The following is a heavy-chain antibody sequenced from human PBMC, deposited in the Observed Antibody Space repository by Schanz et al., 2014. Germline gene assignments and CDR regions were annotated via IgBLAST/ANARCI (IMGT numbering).Heavy chain of an antibody. V-gene: IGHV3-66*01. CDR1: GFTFSTFA. J-gene: IGHJ4*02. Sequence: EVHLLESGGGLVPPGGSLRLSCSASGFTFSTFAMHWVRQAPGKGLEWVSFIYIGGNTYYADSVKGRFTISRDNSKNTLILQMNSLRTKDTAVYYGASRDPCCRSGTCYRAFDFWGQGTLVTVSS. CDR3: ASRDPCCRSGTCYRAFDF. CDR2: IYIGGNT. D-gene: IGHD2-15*01.